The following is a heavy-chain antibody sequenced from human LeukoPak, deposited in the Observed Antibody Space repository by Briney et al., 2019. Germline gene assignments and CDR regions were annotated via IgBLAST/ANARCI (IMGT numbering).Heavy chain of an antibody. CDR3: ARGLPKAVFGMVIED. J-gene: IGHJ1*01. CDR2: MNTNSGNT. Sequence: VASVQVSCQASGYPFTSYNVNWVRQATGQGLEWMGWMNTNSGNTGYSQNFQGRVTMTRDTSISTAYMELSSLMSEDTAVYYCARGLPKAVFGMVIEDWGQGTLVTVSS. CDR1: GYPFTSYN. D-gene: IGHD3-3*01. V-gene: IGHV1-8*01.